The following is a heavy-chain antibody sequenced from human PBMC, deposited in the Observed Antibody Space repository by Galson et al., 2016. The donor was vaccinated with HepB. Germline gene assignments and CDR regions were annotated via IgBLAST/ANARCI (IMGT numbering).Heavy chain of an antibody. CDR2: FVPIFGTP. Sequence: SVKVSCKAFGGTFSSYPISWVRQAPGQGLEWMGSFVPIFGTPNYAQRLQGRVTIMLDESTSTAYMELSSLRSEDMAVYYRAREFTFGGVIVTGFDVWGQGTMVTVSS. CDR1: GGTFSSYP. D-gene: IGHD3-16*02. V-gene: IGHV1-69*13. CDR3: AREFTFGGVIVTGFDV. J-gene: IGHJ3*01.